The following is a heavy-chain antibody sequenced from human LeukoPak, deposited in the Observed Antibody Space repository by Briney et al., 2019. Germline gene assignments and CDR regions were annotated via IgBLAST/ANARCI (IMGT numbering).Heavy chain of an antibody. CDR2: IKQDGSEK. J-gene: IGHJ4*02. Sequence: GGSLRLSCAASGFTFSSYWMSWVRQAPGKGLEWVANIKQDGSEKYYVDSVKGRFTISRDNAKNSLYLQMNSLRAEDTAVYYCAREDYDYVWGSYRYIDYWGQGTLVTVSS. V-gene: IGHV3-7*01. CDR3: AREDYDYVWGSYRYIDY. CDR1: GFTFSSYW. D-gene: IGHD3-16*02.